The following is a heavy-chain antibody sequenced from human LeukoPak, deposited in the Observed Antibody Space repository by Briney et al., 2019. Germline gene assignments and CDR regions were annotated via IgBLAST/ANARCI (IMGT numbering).Heavy chain of an antibody. CDR2: INTNTGGT. Sequence: GASVKVSCKASGYSFTGYHIHWVRQAPGQGLEWMAWINTNTGGTKYAQELQGRVTLTRDTSITTAYMELTRLTSDDTAVYYCARGSALVTTYRGGNWFDPWGQGTLVTVSS. J-gene: IGHJ5*02. D-gene: IGHD5-18*01. V-gene: IGHV1-2*02. CDR3: ARGSALVTTYRGGNWFDP. CDR1: GYSFTGYH.